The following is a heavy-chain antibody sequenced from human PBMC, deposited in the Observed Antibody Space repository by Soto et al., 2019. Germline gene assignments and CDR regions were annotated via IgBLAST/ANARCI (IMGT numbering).Heavy chain of an antibody. J-gene: IGHJ6*02. CDR2: INPYTGGT. D-gene: IGHD2-21*02. V-gene: IGHV1-2*02. Sequence: QVQLVQSGSEVKEPGASVKVSCKASGYTFTGYYVLWVRQAPGQGPECMGWINPYTGGTNYAQKFQGRVTMTRDTSISTAYMELSKLITDDTAVYYCATQFHHCGGDSYRGPYFGMDVWGQGTTVTVSS. CDR3: ATQFHHCGGDSYRGPYFGMDV. CDR1: GYTFTGYY.